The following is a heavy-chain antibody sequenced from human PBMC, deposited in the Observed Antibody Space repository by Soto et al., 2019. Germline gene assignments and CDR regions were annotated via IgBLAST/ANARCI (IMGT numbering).Heavy chain of an antibody. J-gene: IGHJ6*02. Sequence: ESGGGVVQPGRSLRLSCAASGFTFSSYAMHWVRQAPGKGLEWVAVISYDGSNKYYADSVKGRFTISRDNSKNTLYLQMNSLRAEDTAVYYCARSTYGDYTSWYYGMDVWGQGTTVTVSS. CDR3: ARSTYGDYTSWYYGMDV. V-gene: IGHV3-30-3*01. CDR2: ISYDGSNK. CDR1: GFTFSSYA. D-gene: IGHD4-17*01.